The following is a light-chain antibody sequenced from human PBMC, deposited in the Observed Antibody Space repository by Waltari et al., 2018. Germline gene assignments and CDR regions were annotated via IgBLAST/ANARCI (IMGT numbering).Light chain of an antibody. Sequence: QSVLTQPPSASGTPGQRVTISCSRRGSDFRTSSVYWYQQLPRSAPKLLIYVNDQRPSAIPVRFSGAYSGTSASLDISGLQPQDEAYYYCEIWDANLGGWVFGGGTKVTVL. CDR2: VND. CDR1: GSDFRTSS. V-gene: IGLV1-47*01. CDR3: EIWDANLGGWV. J-gene: IGLJ3*02.